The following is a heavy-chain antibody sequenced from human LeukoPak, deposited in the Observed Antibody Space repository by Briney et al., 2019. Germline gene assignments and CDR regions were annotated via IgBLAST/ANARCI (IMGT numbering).Heavy chain of an antibody. CDR3: AKSNGYGLVDN. J-gene: IGHJ3*01. V-gene: IGHV4-34*01. CDR2: INHSGST. D-gene: IGHD3-10*01. CDR1: GGSFSVYY. Sequence: SETLSLTCAVYGGSFSVYYWSWIRQPPGKGLEWIGEINHSGSTNYNPSLKGRVTISVDTSKNQFSLKLSSVTAADTAVYYCAKSNGYGLVDNWGQGTMVTVSS.